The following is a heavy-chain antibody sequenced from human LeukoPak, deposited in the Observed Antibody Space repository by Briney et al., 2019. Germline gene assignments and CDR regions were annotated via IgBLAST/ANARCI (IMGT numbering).Heavy chain of an antibody. D-gene: IGHD1-26*01. J-gene: IGHJ4*02. CDR1: GYSISSGYY. CDR2: LYHSGST. CDR3: VRDQIRVGASFDY. Sequence: PSETLSLTCTVSGYSISSGYYWGWIRQPPGKGLEWIGSLYHSGSTYYNPSLKSRVTVSVDTSKNQFSLKVNSVTAADTAVYYCVRDQIRVGASFDYWGQGTLVTVSS. V-gene: IGHV4-38-2*02.